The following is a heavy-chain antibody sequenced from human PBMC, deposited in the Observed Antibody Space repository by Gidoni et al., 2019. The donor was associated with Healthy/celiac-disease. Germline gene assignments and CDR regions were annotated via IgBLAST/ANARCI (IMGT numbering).Heavy chain of an antibody. CDR2: ISWNSGSI. CDR3: AKDIGGLRLGELSFDAFDI. J-gene: IGHJ3*02. CDR1: GFTFDDYA. D-gene: IGHD3-16*02. Sequence: EVQLVASGGGLVQPGSSLRLSCAASGFTFDDYAINWVRQAPGKGLGWVSGISWNSGSIGYADSVKGRFTISRDNAKNSLYLQMNSLRAEDTALYYCAKDIGGLRLGELSFDAFDIWGQGTMVTVSS. V-gene: IGHV3-9*01.